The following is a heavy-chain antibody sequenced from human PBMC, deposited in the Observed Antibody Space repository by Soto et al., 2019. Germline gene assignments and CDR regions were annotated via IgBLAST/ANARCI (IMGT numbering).Heavy chain of an antibody. CDR3: ARGGAYYYYYGMDV. Sequence: AATLPHTLTFFADSVSNVRTNCRWIHQAPGKALEWIGCTYYSVSTNYNPSLKSRATISVDTSQNQFSLRLSSVTAADTAVYYCARGGAYYYYYGMDVWGQGTTVT. CDR1: ADSVSNVRTN. V-gene: IGHV4-61*01. J-gene: IGHJ6*02. CDR2: TYYSVST.